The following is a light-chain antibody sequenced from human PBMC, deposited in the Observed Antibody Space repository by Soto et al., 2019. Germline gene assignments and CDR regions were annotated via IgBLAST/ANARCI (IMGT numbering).Light chain of an antibody. J-gene: IGLJ2*01. V-gene: IGLV2-23*01. CDR3: YSYAGRSTAV. CDR1: SSDDGSYNL. Sequence: QSALTQPASVSGSPGQSITISCTGTSSDDGSYNLVSWYQQYPGKAPKLMSYEDDERPSGVSNRFSGSKSGNTASLTISGLQAEDEADYYCYSYAGRSTAVFGGGTKLTVL. CDR2: EDD.